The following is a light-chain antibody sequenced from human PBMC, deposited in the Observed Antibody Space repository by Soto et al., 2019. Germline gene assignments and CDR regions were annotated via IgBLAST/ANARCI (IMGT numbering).Light chain of an antibody. CDR2: EVS. V-gene: IGLV2-14*01. CDR1: SSDVGGYNY. J-gene: IGLJ1*01. CDR3: SSYTSSSTLEV. Sequence: QSVLTQPASVSGSPGQSITISCTGTSSDVGGYNYVSWYQQHPGKAPKLMSYEVSNRPSGVSNRFSGYKSGNTASLTISGLQAEDEADYYCSSYTSSSTLEVFGTGTKVTVL.